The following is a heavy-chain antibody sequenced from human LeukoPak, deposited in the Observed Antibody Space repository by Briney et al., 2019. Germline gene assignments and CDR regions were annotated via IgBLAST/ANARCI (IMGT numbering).Heavy chain of an antibody. Sequence: GESLKISCKGSGYSFTSHWISWVRQMPGKGLEWMGIIYPGDSDTKYSPSFQGQVTISADKSISTAYLQWSSLKASDTAMYYCARIFAGTWSYYFDYWGQGTLVTASS. J-gene: IGHJ4*02. CDR1: GYSFTSHW. CDR3: ARIFAGTWSYYFDY. V-gene: IGHV5-51*01. CDR2: IYPGDSDT. D-gene: IGHD6-13*01.